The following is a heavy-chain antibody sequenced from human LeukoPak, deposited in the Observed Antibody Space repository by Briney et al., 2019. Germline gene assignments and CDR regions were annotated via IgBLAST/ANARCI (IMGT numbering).Heavy chain of an antibody. J-gene: IGHJ4*02. Sequence: SETLSLTCAVYSGSFSGYYWSWIRQPPGKGLEWIGEINHSGSTNYNPSLKSRVTISVDTSKNQFSLKLSSVTAADTAVYYCARGRGYCSSTSCYAYFDYWGQGTLVTVSS. V-gene: IGHV4-34*01. CDR3: ARGRGYCSSTSCYAYFDY. CDR2: INHSGST. CDR1: SGSFSGYY. D-gene: IGHD2-2*01.